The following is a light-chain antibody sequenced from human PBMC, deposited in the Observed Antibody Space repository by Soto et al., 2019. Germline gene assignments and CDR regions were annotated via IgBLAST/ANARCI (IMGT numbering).Light chain of an antibody. CDR1: SSDVGGYSY. CDR2: EVS. J-gene: IGLJ3*02. Sequence: QSALTQPASVSGSARQSITSSCTRTSSDVGGYSYVSWYQQHPGKAPKLMIYEVSNRPSGVSNRFSGSKSGNTASLTISGLQAEDEADYYCSSYTSSSTRVFGGGTKLTVL. V-gene: IGLV2-14*01. CDR3: SSYTSSSTRV.